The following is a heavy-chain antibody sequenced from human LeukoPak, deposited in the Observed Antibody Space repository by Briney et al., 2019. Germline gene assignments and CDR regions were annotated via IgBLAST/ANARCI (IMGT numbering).Heavy chain of an antibody. CDR1: GGSFSGYY. CDR2: INHSGST. J-gene: IGHJ6*03. Sequence: PSETLSLTCAVYGGSFSGYYWSWIRQPPGKGLEWIGEINHSGSTNYNPSLKSRVTISVDTSKNQFSLKLSSVTAADTAVYYCANYYCYYMDVWGKGTTVTVSS. CDR3: ANYYCYYMDV. V-gene: IGHV4-34*01.